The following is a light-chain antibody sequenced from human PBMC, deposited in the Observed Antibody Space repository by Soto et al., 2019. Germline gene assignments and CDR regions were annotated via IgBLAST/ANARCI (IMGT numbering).Light chain of an antibody. CDR3: QQYGRSPTWT. J-gene: IGKJ1*01. CDR1: QTISGTY. V-gene: IGKV3-20*01. CDR2: SSS. Sequence: EIVLTQSPGTLSLSPGERATLSCRASQTISGTYLAWYQQKPGQAPRLLIYSSSSRAAGVSDRFSGSGSGIDFSLTISRVEPEDFAMYYCQQYGRSPTWTFGQGTKVDIK.